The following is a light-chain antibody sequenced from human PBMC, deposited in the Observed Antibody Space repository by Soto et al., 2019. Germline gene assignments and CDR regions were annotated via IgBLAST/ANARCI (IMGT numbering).Light chain of an antibody. CDR2: AAS. J-gene: IGKJ1*01. CDR1: QSINSY. Sequence: DIQMTQSPSSLSASVGDRVSITCRASQSINSYLNWYQQKPGKAPKLLIFAASSLQSGVTSRFSGRGSGTDFTLTISSLQPEDFATYYCQQSYDTPGFGQGTTVEIK. V-gene: IGKV1-39*01. CDR3: QQSYDTPG.